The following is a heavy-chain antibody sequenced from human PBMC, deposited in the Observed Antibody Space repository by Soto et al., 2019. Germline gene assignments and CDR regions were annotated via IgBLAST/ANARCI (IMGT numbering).Heavy chain of an antibody. D-gene: IGHD3-22*01. CDR3: ARSSGGYYSAFDY. Sequence: GGSLRLSCAASRFTFSNYAMSWVRQAPGKGLEWVSAISGSGGTTYYADSVKGRFTISRDNSKNTLYLQMNSLRAEDTAVYYCARSSGGYYSAFDYWGQGTLVTVSS. CDR2: ISGSGGTT. CDR1: RFTFSNYA. V-gene: IGHV3-23*01. J-gene: IGHJ4*02.